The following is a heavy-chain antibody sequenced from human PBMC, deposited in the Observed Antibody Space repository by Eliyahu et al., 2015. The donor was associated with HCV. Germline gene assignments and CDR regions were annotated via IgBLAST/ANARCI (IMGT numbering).Heavy chain of an antibody. D-gene: IGHD4-11*01. Sequence: QVHLEQSGAELKKPGAPVKVSCXTSGYTFSNXGVTWXXQAPGXGLEYXAWISGLNGHTHYAPKFQDRVTLTAETGSNTVFMELTSLTGDDIAVYYCARGQTTSPAPDYWGQGSLVTVSS. V-gene: IGHV1-18*03. CDR3: ARGQTTSPAPDY. CDR2: ISGLNGHT. J-gene: IGHJ4*02. CDR1: GYTFSNXG.